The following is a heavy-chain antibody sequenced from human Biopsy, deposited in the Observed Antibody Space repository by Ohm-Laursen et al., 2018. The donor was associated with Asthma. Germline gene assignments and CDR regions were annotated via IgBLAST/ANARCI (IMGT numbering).Heavy chain of an antibody. CDR3: ARTYYDFLTGQVNDAFAL. CDR1: GYTFISYA. Sequence: ASVKVSCNASGYTFISYAIHWVRQAPGQRLEWMGWINAGDGNTKYSQKFQGRVTITRDTSASTAYMDLRSLRSEDAAMYYCARTYYDFLTGQVNDAFALWGQGTMVTVSS. D-gene: IGHD3-9*01. CDR2: INAGDGNT. V-gene: IGHV1-3*01. J-gene: IGHJ3*01.